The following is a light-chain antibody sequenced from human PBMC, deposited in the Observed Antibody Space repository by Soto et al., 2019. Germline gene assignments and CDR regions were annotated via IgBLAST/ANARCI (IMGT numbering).Light chain of an antibody. J-gene: IGKJ5*01. V-gene: IGKV3-15*01. CDR1: QSVSSN. Sequence: DIVLTQSPCTLSLSQGERATLSCGASQSVSSNFLAWYQQKPGQAPRLLIYEASTRATGIPARFSGSGSETDFTLTISGLQSEDFAVYYCQQYKNWPPITFGQGTRLEIK. CDR3: QQYKNWPPIT. CDR2: EAS.